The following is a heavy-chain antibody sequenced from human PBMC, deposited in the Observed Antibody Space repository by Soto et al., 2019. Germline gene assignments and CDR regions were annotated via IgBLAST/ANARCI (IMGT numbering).Heavy chain of an antibody. D-gene: IGHD1-20*01. CDR2: MSPSSGNT. V-gene: IGHV1-8*02. J-gene: IGHJ4*02. CDR3: ATGGYNWNDFGQ. CDR1: GFRFTSYD. Sequence: VASVKVSCKASGFRFTSYDINWVRQATGQGLEWMGWMSPSSGNTAYAQKFQGRVTMTRNTSISTAYMELSSLRSDDTAVYYCATGGYNWNDFGQWGQGTLVTVSS.